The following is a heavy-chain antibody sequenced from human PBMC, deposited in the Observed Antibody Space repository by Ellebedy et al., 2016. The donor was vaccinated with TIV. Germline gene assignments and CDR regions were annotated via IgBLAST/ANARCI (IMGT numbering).Heavy chain of an antibody. CDR2: MSVTGQTI. CDR3: ARLHAVGAYYLET. D-gene: IGHD3-10*01. J-gene: IGHJ5*02. V-gene: IGHV3-11*01. Sequence: GESLKISCAGSGFTFTDFFMTWVRQAPGKGLEWLSSMSVTGQTIFYADAVKGRFTISRDNANNLLFLEMNSLRFEDTAVYYCARLHAVGAYYLETWGQGALVTVSP. CDR1: GFTFTDFF.